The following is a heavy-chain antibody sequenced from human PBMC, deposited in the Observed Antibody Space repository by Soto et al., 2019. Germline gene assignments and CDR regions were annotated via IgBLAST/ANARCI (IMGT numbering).Heavy chain of an antibody. Sequence: SETLSLTCTVSGGSISSSSYYWGWVRQPPGKGLEWIGSIYYSGSTYYNPSLKSRVTISVDTSKNQFSLKLSSVTAADTAVYYCARQDVKDYGDYFWFDHWGQGTLVTVSS. D-gene: IGHD4-17*01. V-gene: IGHV4-39*01. CDR3: ARQDVKDYGDYFWFDH. CDR1: GGSISSSSYY. J-gene: IGHJ5*02. CDR2: IYYSGST.